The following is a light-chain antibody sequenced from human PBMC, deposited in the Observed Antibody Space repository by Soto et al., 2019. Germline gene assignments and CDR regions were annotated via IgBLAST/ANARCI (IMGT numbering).Light chain of an antibody. CDR1: QNINTY. J-gene: IGKJ4*01. CDR3: QQYDDPALT. CDR2: DAS. V-gene: IGKV1-33*01. Sequence: DIQMTQSPSSLSASVGARVTMTCRASQNINTYLNWYQQRPGQAPKLLIYDASILETGVPSRFSASRSGTDFTFTIDSLQPDDIGTYYCQQYDDPALTFGGGTKV.